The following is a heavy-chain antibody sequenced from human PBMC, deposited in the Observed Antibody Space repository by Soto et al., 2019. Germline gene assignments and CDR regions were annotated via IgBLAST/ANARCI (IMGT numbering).Heavy chain of an antibody. J-gene: IGHJ4*02. Sequence: QVQLVESGGGVVHPGRSLRLSCAASGFTFTTYGMHWVRQAPGKGLEWVAIIWYDGSYKYYADSVKGRFTISRDISNNTLYLQMNSPRDEDTAVYYCARGSSSGWYYFFFDYWGQGTLVTVSS. D-gene: IGHD6-19*01. CDR2: IWYDGSYK. CDR3: ARGSSSGWYYFFFDY. V-gene: IGHV3-33*01. CDR1: GFTFTTYG.